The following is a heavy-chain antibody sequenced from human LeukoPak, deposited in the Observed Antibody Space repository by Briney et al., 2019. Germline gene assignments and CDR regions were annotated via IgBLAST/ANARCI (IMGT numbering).Heavy chain of an antibody. V-gene: IGHV1-2*06. CDR1: GYTFTGYY. D-gene: IGHD3-3*01. Sequence: ASVKVSCKASGYTFTGYYMHWVRQAPGQGLEWMGRINPNSGGTNYAQKFQGRVTMTRDTSISTAYMELSRLRSDDTAVYYCARDGIAYYDFWSCYYTGIFDYYYGMDVWGQGTTVTVSS. CDR2: INPNSGGT. J-gene: IGHJ6*02. CDR3: ARDGIAYYDFWSCYYTGIFDYYYGMDV.